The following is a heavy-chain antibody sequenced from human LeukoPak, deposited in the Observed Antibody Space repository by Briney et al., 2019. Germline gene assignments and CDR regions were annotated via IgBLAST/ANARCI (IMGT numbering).Heavy chain of an antibody. CDR2: ISGSGGST. V-gene: IGHV3-23*01. J-gene: IGHJ6*02. CDR3: AKASSKHDYGDYGGVFDGMDV. CDR1: GFTFSSYA. Sequence: GGSLRLSCAASGFTFSSYAMSWVRQAPGKGLEWVSAISGSGGSTYYADSVKGRFTISRDNSKNTLYLQMNSLRAEDTAVYYCAKASSKHDYGDYGGVFDGMDVWGQGTTVTVSS. D-gene: IGHD4-17*01.